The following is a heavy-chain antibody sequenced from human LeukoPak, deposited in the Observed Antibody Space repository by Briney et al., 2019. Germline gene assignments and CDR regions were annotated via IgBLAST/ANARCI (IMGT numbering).Heavy chain of an antibody. V-gene: IGHV4-4*07. Sequence: SETLSLTCTVSGGSINNYYWSWIRQPAGKGLEWIGRIYTRGSTSYNPSLKSRVTTSVDTSKNQFSLKLSSVTAADMAVYYCARGRYCSADICSGGDAFDIWGQGTMVSVSS. CDR1: GGSINNYY. D-gene: IGHD2-15*01. CDR2: IYTRGST. J-gene: IGHJ3*02. CDR3: ARGRYCSADICSGGDAFDI.